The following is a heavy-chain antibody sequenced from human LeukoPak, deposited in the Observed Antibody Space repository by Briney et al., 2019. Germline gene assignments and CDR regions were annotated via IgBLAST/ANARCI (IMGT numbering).Heavy chain of an antibody. D-gene: IGHD2-15*01. V-gene: IGHV4-39*07. CDR3: ARESYCSGGTCYYP. J-gene: IGHJ5*02. CDR2: IYYSGST. CDR1: GGSISSSSYY. Sequence: SETLSLTCTVSGGSISSSSYYWGWIRQPPGKGLEWIGSIYYSGSTYYNPSLKSRVTISVDTSKNQFSLKLSSVTAADTAVYYCARESYCSGGTCYYPWGQGTPVTVSS.